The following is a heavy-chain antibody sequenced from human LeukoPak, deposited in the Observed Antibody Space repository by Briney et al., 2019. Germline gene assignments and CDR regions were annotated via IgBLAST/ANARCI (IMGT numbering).Heavy chain of an antibody. CDR2: ISSIASAI. J-gene: IGHJ4*02. CDR3: AREQNHYDGSGSLGY. Sequence: GGSLRLSCAASGFTFSSYAMSWVRQAPGKGLEWVSYISSIASAIHYADSVKGRFTISRDNAKNSLSLQMNSLRAEDTAVYYCAREQNHYDGSGSLGYWGQGTLVTVSS. D-gene: IGHD3-22*01. V-gene: IGHV3-48*01. CDR1: GFTFSSYA.